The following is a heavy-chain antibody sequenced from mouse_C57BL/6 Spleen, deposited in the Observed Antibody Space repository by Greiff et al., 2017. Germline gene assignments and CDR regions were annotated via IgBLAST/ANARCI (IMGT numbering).Heavy chain of an antibody. V-gene: IGHV1-55*01. Sequence: VQLQQPGAELVKPGASVKMSCKASGYTFTSYWITWVKQRPGQGLEWIGDIYPGSGSTNYNEKFKSKATLTVDTSSSTAYMQLSSLTSEDSADYYCASGGYGSSYPYYAMDYWGQGTSVTVSS. CDR1: GYTFTSYW. CDR3: ASGGYGSSYPYYAMDY. J-gene: IGHJ4*01. CDR2: IYPGSGST. D-gene: IGHD1-1*01.